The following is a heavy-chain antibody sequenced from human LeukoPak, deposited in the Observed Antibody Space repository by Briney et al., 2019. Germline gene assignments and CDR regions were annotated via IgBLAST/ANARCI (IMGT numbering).Heavy chain of an antibody. CDR2: INHSGST. Sequence: SETLSLTCAVYGGSFSGYYWSWIRQPPGKGLEWIGEINHSGSTNYNPSLKSRVTISVDRSKNQFSLKLSSVTAADTAVYYCAKSRWQQLGLDYWGQGTLVTVSS. CDR1: GGSFSGYY. D-gene: IGHD6-13*01. J-gene: IGHJ4*02. V-gene: IGHV4-34*01. CDR3: AKSRWQQLGLDY.